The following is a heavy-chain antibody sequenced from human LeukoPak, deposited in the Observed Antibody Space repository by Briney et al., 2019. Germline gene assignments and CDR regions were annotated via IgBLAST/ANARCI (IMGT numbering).Heavy chain of an antibody. J-gene: IGHJ5*02. Sequence: GGSLRLSCAASGFTFSSYGMHWVRQAPGKGLEWVAVIWYDGSNKYYADSVKGRFTISRDSAKSTLYLQMDSRRAEDTAVYYCARDLPGYSYGLDLWGQGTLVTVSS. CDR3: ARDLPGYSYGLDL. D-gene: IGHD5-18*01. CDR1: GFTFSSYG. V-gene: IGHV3-33*01. CDR2: IWYDGSNK.